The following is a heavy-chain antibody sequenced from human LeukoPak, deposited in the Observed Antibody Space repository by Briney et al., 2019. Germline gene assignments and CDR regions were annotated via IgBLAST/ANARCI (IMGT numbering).Heavy chain of an antibody. J-gene: IGHJ4*02. CDR1: GGSISSYY. D-gene: IGHD6-13*01. CDR3: ASSSWYGKFDY. V-gene: IGHV4-59*08. CDR2: IYYRGST. Sequence: SETLSLTCTVSGGSISSYYWSWIRQPPGKGLEWTGYIYYRGSTNYNPSLKSRVTISVDTSKNQFSLKLSSVTAADTAVYYCASSSWYGKFDYWGQGTLVTVSS.